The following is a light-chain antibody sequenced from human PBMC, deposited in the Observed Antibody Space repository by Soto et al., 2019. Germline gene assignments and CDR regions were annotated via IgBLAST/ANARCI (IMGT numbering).Light chain of an antibody. Sequence: EIVLTQSPATLSLSPGERATLSCRASQNVSSYLAWYQQKPGQAPRLLIYDASNRATGIPARFSGSGSGTDFTLTISSLEPEDFAVYYCQQRSNWPPYTFGDGTKLEIK. CDR2: DAS. V-gene: IGKV3-11*01. J-gene: IGKJ2*01. CDR3: QQRSNWPPYT. CDR1: QNVSSY.